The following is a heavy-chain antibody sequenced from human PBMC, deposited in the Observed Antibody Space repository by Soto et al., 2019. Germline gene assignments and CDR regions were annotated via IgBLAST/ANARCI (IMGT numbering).Heavy chain of an antibody. Sequence: PSETLSLTCTVCVGSMSSYYWSWIRQPPGKGLEWIGYIYYSGSTNYNPSLKSRVTISVDTSKNQFSLKLSSVTAADTAVYYCARLGYSSSWYSQGYYYMDVWGKGTTVTVSS. CDR3: ARLGYSSSWYSQGYYYMDV. J-gene: IGHJ6*03. V-gene: IGHV4-59*08. CDR1: VGSMSSYY. CDR2: IYYSGST. D-gene: IGHD6-13*01.